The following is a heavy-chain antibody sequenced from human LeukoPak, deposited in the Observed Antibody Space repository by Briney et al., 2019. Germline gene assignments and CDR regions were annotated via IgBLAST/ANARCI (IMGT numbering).Heavy chain of an antibody. CDR1: GGSFSSSNW. CDR2: IFYSGST. V-gene: IGHV4-4*02. Sequence: SETLSLTCAVSGGSFSSSNWWSWVRQPPGKGLEWIREIFYSGSTNYNPSLKSRVTISVDRSKNQFSLKLNSVTAADTAVYYCARDLDGYNPSFFYRGQGTLVTVSS. J-gene: IGHJ4*02. CDR3: ARDLDGYNPSFFY. D-gene: IGHD5-24*01.